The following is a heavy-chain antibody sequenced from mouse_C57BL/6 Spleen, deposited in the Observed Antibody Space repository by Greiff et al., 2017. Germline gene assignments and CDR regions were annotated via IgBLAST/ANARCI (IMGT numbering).Heavy chain of an antibody. CDR1: GFTFSDFY. Sequence: DVMLVESGGGLVQSGRSLRLSCATSGFTFSDFYMEWVRQAPGKGLEWIAASRNKANAYTTESSASVKGRFIVSRDTSQSILYRQMNALRAEDTAMYYCARDDYGYFDYWGQGTTLTVSS. D-gene: IGHD1-1*02. J-gene: IGHJ2*01. CDR2: SRNKANAYTT. CDR3: ARDDYGYFDY. V-gene: IGHV7-1*01.